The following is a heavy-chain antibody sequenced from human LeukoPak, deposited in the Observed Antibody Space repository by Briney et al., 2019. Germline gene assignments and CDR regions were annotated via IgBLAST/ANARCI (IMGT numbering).Heavy chain of an antibody. D-gene: IGHD1-26*01. Sequence: GGSLRLSCAASGFTFSYYQMNWVRQAPGKGLEWISYISSSSSTIYYADSVKGRFTISRDNAKNSLYLQMNSLRDEDTAVYYCVRDKAIVRATAFGYWGQGTLVTVSS. V-gene: IGHV3-48*02. CDR1: GFTFSYYQ. CDR2: ISSSSSTI. CDR3: VRDKAIVRATAFGY. J-gene: IGHJ4*02.